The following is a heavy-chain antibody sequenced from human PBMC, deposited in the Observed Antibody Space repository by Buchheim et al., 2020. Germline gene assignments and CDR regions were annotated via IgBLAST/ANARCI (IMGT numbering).Heavy chain of an antibody. CDR1: GFSVSDKY. CDR3: ARGGWQLAPYGMDV. J-gene: IGHJ6*02. D-gene: IGHD6-6*01. CDR2: TYSGGTT. V-gene: IGHV3-66*01. Sequence: VQLVESGGGLVQPGGSLRLSCAASGFSVSDKYMSWIRQAPGKGLQWLSVTYSGGTTYSAASVKGRFTFSRDNAKNSLYLQMNSLRAEDTAVYYCARGGWQLAPYGMDVWGQGTT.